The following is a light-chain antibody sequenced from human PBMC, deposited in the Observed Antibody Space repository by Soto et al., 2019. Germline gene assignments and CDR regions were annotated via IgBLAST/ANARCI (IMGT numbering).Light chain of an antibody. J-gene: IGLJ2*01. V-gene: IGLV4-60*03. CDR1: SGHSGYL. CDR3: ETWDTNTRV. Sequence: QLVLTQSSSVSASLGSSVKLTCTLSSGHSGYLIAWHQQQPGKAPRSLMKVEGSGTYNKGSGVPDRFSGSSSGADRYLTISNLQSEGEADYYCETWDTNTRVFGGGTKLTVL. CDR2: VEGSGTY.